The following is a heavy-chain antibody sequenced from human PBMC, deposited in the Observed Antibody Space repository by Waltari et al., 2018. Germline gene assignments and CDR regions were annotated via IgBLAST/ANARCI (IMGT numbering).Heavy chain of an antibody. CDR1: GGSFSGYY. J-gene: IGHJ4*02. V-gene: IGHV4-34*01. Sequence: QVQLQQWGAGLLKPSETLSLTCAVYGGSFSGYYWSWIRQPPGKGLEWIGEINHRGSTNYNPSLKSRVTISVDTSKNQFSLKLSSVTAADTAVYYCAREEQQQQPSFDYWGQGTLVTVSS. D-gene: IGHD6-13*01. CDR2: INHRGST. CDR3: AREEQQQQPSFDY.